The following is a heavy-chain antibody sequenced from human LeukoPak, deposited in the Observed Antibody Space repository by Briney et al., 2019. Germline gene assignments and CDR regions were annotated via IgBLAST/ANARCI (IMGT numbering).Heavy chain of an antibody. CDR1: GGSISSGDYY. D-gene: IGHD3-22*01. CDR2: IYTSGST. Sequence: SETLSLTCTVSGGSISSGDYYWSWIRQPAGKGLEWIGRIYTSGSTNSNPSLKSRVTMPIDTSKNQFSLMLSSVTAADTAVYYCVRGLFDSSSYRAFDIWGQGTMVTVSS. V-gene: IGHV4-61*02. CDR3: VRGLFDSSSYRAFDI. J-gene: IGHJ3*02.